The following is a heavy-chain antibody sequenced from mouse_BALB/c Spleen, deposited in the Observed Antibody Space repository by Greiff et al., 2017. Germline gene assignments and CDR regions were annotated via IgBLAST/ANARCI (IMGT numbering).Heavy chain of an antibody. CDR1: GYTFTNYW. J-gene: IGHJ4*01. CDR2: IYPGGGYT. CDR3: ARRRGDGSIYAMDY. V-gene: IGHV1-63*02. D-gene: IGHD2-3*01. Sequence: QVQLQQSGAELVRPGTSVTMSCTAAGYTFTNYWIGWVKQRPGHGLEWIGDIYPGGGYTNYNEKFKGKATLTADTSSSTAYMQFSSLTSEDTAIYYCARRRGDGSIYAMDYWGQGTSVTVSS.